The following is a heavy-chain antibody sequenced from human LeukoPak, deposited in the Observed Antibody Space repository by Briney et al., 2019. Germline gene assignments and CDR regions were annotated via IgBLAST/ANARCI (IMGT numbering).Heavy chain of an antibody. CDR2: IWSDASRK. Sequence: GGSLRLSCAASGFTFTNYAMHWVRQAPGKGLEWVAVIWSDASRKEYGDSVRGRFTISRDNSKNTLYLQMNSLRAEDTAVYYCAKEGFDSWGQGTLVTVSS. CDR1: GFTFTNYA. CDR3: AKEGFDS. J-gene: IGHJ4*02. V-gene: IGHV3-33*06.